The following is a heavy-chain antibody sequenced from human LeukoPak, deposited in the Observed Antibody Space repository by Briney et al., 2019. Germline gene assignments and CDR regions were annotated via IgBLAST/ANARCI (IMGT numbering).Heavy chain of an antibody. V-gene: IGHV4-59*01. CDR2: IYYSGST. CDR3: ARLIVGATDFDY. CDR1: GGSISSYY. Sequence: PSETLSLTCTVSGGSISSYYWSWIRQPPGKGLKWIGYIYYSGSTNYNPSLKSRVTISVDTSKNQFSLKLSSVTAADTAVYYCARLIVGATDFDYWGQGTLVTVSS. J-gene: IGHJ4*02. D-gene: IGHD1-26*01.